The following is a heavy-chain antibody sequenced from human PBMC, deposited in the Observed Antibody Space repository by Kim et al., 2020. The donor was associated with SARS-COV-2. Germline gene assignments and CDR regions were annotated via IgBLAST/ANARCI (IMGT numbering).Heavy chain of an antibody. CDR1: GDSVSSNTAT. D-gene: IGHD2-15*01. V-gene: IGHV6-1*01. CDR2: TYYRSKWYY. CDR3: ARATGGRGSRFDP. J-gene: IGHJ5*02. Sequence: SQTLSLTCAISGDSVSSNTATWNWIRQSPSRGLEWLGRTYYRSKWYYDYAISVKSRFTFNPDTSKNQFSLQLNSVTPEDTAVYYCARATGGRGSRFDPWGQGTLVTVSS.